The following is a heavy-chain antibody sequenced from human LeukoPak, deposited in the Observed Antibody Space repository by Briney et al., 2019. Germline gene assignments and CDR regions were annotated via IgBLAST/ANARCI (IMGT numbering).Heavy chain of an antibody. Sequence: ASVKVSCKTSGYTFTMYGVSWVRQAPGRGLQWLGWISPRNGNTAYAQDLQGRVTMTTDTSTTTAYLELRSLRSDDTAIYYCARDLNYVTLGYNILADVGYYFVYWGQGSLVTVSS. J-gene: IGHJ4*02. CDR1: GYTFTMYG. D-gene: IGHD3-9*01. CDR2: ISPRNGNT. V-gene: IGHV1-18*01. CDR3: ARDLNYVTLGYNILADVGYYFVY.